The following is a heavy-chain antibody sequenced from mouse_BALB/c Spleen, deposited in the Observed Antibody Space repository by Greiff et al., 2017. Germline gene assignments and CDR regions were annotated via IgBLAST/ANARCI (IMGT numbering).Heavy chain of an antibody. J-gene: IGHJ3*01. D-gene: IGHD1-1*01. V-gene: IGHV3-6*02. CDR1: GYSITSGYY. Sequence: DVKLVESGPGLVKPSQSLSLTCSVTGYSITSGYYWNWIRQFPGNKLEWMGYISYDGSNNYNPSLKNRLTITRDTSKNQFFLKLNSVTTEDTATYYCARGTSYGSSYGFADWGQGTLVTVSA. CDR2: ISYDGSN. CDR3: ARGTSYGSSYGFAD.